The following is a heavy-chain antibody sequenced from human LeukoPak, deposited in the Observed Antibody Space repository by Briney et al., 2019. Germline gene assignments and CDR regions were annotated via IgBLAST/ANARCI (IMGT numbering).Heavy chain of an antibody. D-gene: IGHD2-21*01. CDR3: ARTNLADCGGECETDAFDI. J-gene: IGHJ3*02. CDR1: GYNFRSYD. Sequence: ASVKVSCKASGYNFRSYDINWVRQATGQGLEWMGWMSPKRGDTGYAQTFQGRITMTSDTSINTAYIELNSLTSEDTAVYYCARTNLADCGGECETDAFDIWGHGTMVTVSS. CDR2: MSPKRGDT. V-gene: IGHV1-8*01.